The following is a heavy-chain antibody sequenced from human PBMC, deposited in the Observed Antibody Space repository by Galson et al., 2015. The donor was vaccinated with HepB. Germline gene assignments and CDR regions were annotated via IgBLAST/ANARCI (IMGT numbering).Heavy chain of an antibody. Sequence: SLRLSCAASGFTFSSYSMNWVRQAPGKGLEWVSYISSSSSTIYYADSVKGRFTISRDNSKNTLYLQMNSLRAEDTAVYYCAKDGNYYYDSSGYYLDAFDIWGQGTMVTVSS. CDR1: GFTFSSYS. V-gene: IGHV3-48*01. CDR3: AKDGNYYYDSSGYYLDAFDI. J-gene: IGHJ3*02. D-gene: IGHD3-22*01. CDR2: ISSSSSTI.